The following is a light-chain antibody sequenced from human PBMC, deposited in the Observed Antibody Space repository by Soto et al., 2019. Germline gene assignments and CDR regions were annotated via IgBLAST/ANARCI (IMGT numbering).Light chain of an antibody. CDR2: EVS. J-gene: IGLJ1*01. Sequence: HSVLTPPASVSVSPGQSITISCTGTSSDVGNYKYVSWYQQHPGKAPKLMIYEVSNRPSGVSNRFSGSKSGNTASLTISGLQAEDETDYYCFSYTSSGTYVFGTGTKVTVL. V-gene: IGLV2-14*01. CDR3: FSYTSSGTYV. CDR1: SSDVGNYKY.